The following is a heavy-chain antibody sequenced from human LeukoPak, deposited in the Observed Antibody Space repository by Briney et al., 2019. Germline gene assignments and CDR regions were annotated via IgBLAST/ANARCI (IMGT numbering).Heavy chain of an antibody. Sequence: SSETLSLTCAVYRGSFSGYYWSWLRQPPGTGLEWIGEINHGGSTNYNPSLKSRVTISIDTSKNQFSLKLSSVTAADTAVYYCARVLEYYDFWSGYFHAFDIWGQGTMVTVSS. V-gene: IGHV4-34*01. CDR1: RGSFSGYY. J-gene: IGHJ3*02. CDR2: INHGGST. D-gene: IGHD3-3*01. CDR3: ARVLEYYDFWSGYFHAFDI.